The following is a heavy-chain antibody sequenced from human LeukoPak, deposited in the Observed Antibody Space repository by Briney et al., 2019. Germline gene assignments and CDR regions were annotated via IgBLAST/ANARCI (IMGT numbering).Heavy chain of an antibody. CDR3: ARRGGIVVVPAIDI. J-gene: IGHJ3*02. Sequence: SETLSLTCTVSGGSISSSSYYWGWIRQPPGKGLEWIGSIYYSGSTYYNPSPKSRVTISVDTSKNQFSLKLSSVTAADTAVYYCARRGGIVVVPAIDIWGQGTMVTVSS. D-gene: IGHD2-2*01. CDR1: GGSISSSSYY. CDR2: IYYSGST. V-gene: IGHV4-39*01.